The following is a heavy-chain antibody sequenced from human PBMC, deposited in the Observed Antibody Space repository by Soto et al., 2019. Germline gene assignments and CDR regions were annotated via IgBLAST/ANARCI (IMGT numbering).Heavy chain of an antibody. Sequence: PGGSLRLSCAASGFTFSSYSIHWVRQAPCKGLEWVAVISYDGINKYYADSVKGRFTISRDNSKNTLYLQMNSLRAEDTAVYYCAREDRYYYDGSGGNYWGQGTLVTVSS. V-gene: IGHV3-30-3*01. CDR2: ISYDGINK. J-gene: IGHJ4*02. CDR1: GFTFSSYS. CDR3: AREDRYYYDGSGGNY. D-gene: IGHD3-22*01.